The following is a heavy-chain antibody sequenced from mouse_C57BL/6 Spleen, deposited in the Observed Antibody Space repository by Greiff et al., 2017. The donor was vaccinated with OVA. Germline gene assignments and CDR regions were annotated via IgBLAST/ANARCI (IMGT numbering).Heavy chain of an antibody. CDR1: GYTFTSYW. CDR2: IHPNSGST. Sequence: QVQLQQPGAELVKPGASVKLSCKASGYTFTSYWMHWVKQRPGQGLEWIGMIHPNSGSTNYNEKFKSKATLTVDKSSSTAYMQLSSLTSEDSAVYYCARPPSSGSFAYWGQGTLVTVSA. J-gene: IGHJ3*01. D-gene: IGHD3-2*02. CDR3: ARPPSSGSFAY. V-gene: IGHV1-64*01.